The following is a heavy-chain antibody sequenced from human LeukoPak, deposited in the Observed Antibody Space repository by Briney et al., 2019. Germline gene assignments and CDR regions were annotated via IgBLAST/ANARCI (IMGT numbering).Heavy chain of an antibody. V-gene: IGHV3-48*03. D-gene: IGHD1-7*01. CDR2: ISSSGSTI. CDR3: AREVELLVVDY. Sequence: GGSLRLSCVVSGFTFSSYEMNWVRQAPGKGLEWVSYISSSGSTIYYADSVKGRFTISRDNAKNSLYLQMNSLRAEDTAVYYCAREVELLVVDYWGQGTLVTVSS. CDR1: GFTFSSYE. J-gene: IGHJ4*02.